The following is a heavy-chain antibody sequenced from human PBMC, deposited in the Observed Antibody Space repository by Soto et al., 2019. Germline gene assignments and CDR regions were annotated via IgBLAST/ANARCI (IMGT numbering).Heavy chain of an antibody. CDR1: GFTFSSYG. J-gene: IGHJ6*02. CDR2: IWYDGSNK. V-gene: IGHV3-33*01. CDR3: ARDNYYDSSGYLSGMDV. Sequence: GGSLRLSCAASGFTFSSYGMHWVRQAPGKGLEWVAVIWYDGSNKYYADSVKGRFTISRDNSKNTLYLQMNSLRAEDTAVYYCARDNYYDSSGYLSGMDVWGQGTTVTVSS. D-gene: IGHD3-22*01.